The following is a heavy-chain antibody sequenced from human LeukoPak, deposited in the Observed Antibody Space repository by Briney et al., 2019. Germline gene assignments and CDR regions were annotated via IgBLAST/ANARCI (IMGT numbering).Heavy chain of an antibody. CDR1: VYTFTNYY. V-gene: IGHV1-46*01. D-gene: IGHD3-22*01. CDR2: INPSGGST. Sequence: ASVKVSCKASVYTFTNYYMHWVRQAPGQGLEWMGIINPSGGSTSYAQKFQGRVSMTRDTSTSTVYMELSSLRSEDTAVYYCARDGYDSSGSHEPELLDYWGQGTLVTVSS. J-gene: IGHJ4*02. CDR3: ARDGYDSSGSHEPELLDY.